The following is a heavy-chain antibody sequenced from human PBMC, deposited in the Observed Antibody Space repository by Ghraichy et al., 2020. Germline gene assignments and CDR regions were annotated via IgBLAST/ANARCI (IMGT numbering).Heavy chain of an antibody. CDR2: MNQGGSEK. V-gene: IGHV3-7*01. Sequence: GSLRLSCAASGFTFSSSWMSWVRQAPGKGLEWVANMNQGGSEKSYVDSVKGRFTISRDNAENSLYLQMNSLRAEDTAVYYCATHNNWAFNYWGQGTLVTVSS. D-gene: IGHD1-1*01. CDR3: ATHNNWAFNY. J-gene: IGHJ4*02. CDR1: GFTFSSSW.